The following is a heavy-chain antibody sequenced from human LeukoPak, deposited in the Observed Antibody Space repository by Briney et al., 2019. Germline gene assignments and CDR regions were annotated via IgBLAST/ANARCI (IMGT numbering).Heavy chain of an antibody. CDR1: GDSVSSDDCY. CDR2: IYYSGST. CDR3: VRYGDY. V-gene: IGHV4-30-4*08. J-gene: IGHJ4*02. D-gene: IGHD5-18*01. Sequence: SQTLSLTCTVSGDSVSSDDCYWTWIRQPPGKGLELIGYIYYSGSTFYNPSLKSRLTISVDTSKNQFSLKLTSVTAADTAVYYCVRYGDYWGQGTLVTVSS.